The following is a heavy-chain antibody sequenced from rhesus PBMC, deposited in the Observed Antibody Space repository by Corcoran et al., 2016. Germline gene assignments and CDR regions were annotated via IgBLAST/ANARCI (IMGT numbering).Heavy chain of an antibody. J-gene: IGHJ4*01. D-gene: IGHD3-3*01. CDR1: GYTFPSFY. CDR2: IKPNNGNT. V-gene: IGHV1-200*01. Sequence: QVQLVQSGAEVKKPGTSVKLSCKASGYTFPSFYINWVRKAPGQVLEWMGWIKPNNGNTGYAQNFQGRGTMNRDTSTSTAYIELSSLISEDTAVYYCARRYSNFDYWGQGVLVTVSS. CDR3: ARRYSNFDY.